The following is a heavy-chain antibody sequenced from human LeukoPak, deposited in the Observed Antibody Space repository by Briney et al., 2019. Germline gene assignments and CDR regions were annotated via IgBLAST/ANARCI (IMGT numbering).Heavy chain of an antibody. CDR2: INHSGST. Sequence: SETLSLTCAVYGGSFSGYYWSWIRQPPGKGLEWIGEINHSGSTNYNPSLESRVTISVDTSKNQFSLKLSSVTAADTAVYYCARAKLRRLYFDYWGQGTLVTVSS. CDR1: GGSFSGYY. J-gene: IGHJ4*02. D-gene: IGHD6-25*01. CDR3: ARAKLRRLYFDY. V-gene: IGHV4-34*01.